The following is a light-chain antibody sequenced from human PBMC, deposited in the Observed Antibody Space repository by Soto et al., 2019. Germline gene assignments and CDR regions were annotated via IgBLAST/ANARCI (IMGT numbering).Light chain of an antibody. CDR3: QQHVSLPPT. Sequence: DIDFTQSPASLSSSLRDRATISCRASQGVTSFLAWYQQKPGQAPRLLIYDASNLATGVPARFSGSGSGTGFTLTISSLEPEDFAAYYCQQHVSLPPTFGQGTRLEIK. CDR2: DAS. V-gene: IGKV3-11*01. J-gene: IGKJ5*01. CDR1: QGVTSF.